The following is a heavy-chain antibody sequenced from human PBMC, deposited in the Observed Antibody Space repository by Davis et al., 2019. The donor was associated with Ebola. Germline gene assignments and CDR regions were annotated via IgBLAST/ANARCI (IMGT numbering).Heavy chain of an antibody. J-gene: IGHJ4*02. CDR3: ARGWDSSGWQN. Sequence: SETLSLTCSVSGGSISSHYWSWIRQPPGKGLEWIGQIYYSGSTNYNPSLKSRVTISVDSSKNQFSLKLDSVIAADTAVYYCARGWDSSGWQNWGQGILVTVSS. CDR1: GGSISSHY. V-gene: IGHV4-59*11. D-gene: IGHD6-19*01. CDR2: IYYSGST.